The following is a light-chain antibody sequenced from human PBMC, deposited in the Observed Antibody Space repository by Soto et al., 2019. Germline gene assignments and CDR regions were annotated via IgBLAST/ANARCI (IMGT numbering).Light chain of an antibody. V-gene: IGKV1-5*01. J-gene: IGKJ1*01. CDR1: QSINRW. Sequence: IQMTQSPSTLSASIGDTVTITCRASQSINRWLAWYQQKPGEAPKLLIYDASSLESGVPSRFSGTGSGTEFTLIISSLQHDDLATYYCQQYGSYWTFGQGTKVEIK. CDR3: QQYGSYWT. CDR2: DAS.